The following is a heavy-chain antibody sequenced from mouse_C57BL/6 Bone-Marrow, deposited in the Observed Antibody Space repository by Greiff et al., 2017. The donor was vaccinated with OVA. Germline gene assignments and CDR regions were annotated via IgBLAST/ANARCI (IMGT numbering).Heavy chain of an antibody. CDR3: ARLYFSMDY. J-gene: IGHJ4*01. CDR2: ISNLAYSI. V-gene: IGHV5-15*01. CDR1: GFTFSDYG. Sequence: EVKLQEPGGGLVQPGGSLKLSCAASGFTFSDYGMAWVRQAPRKGPEWVAFISNLAYSIYYEDTVKGRFTISRENAKNTLYMEMSSLMSENTAMYYCARLYFSMDYWGQGTSVTVSS.